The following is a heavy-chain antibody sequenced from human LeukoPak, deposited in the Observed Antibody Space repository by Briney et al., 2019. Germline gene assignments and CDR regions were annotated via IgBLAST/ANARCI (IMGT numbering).Heavy chain of an antibody. Sequence: ASVTAARMLSGYTSVNYGTACVRQAPGQGFQWMGWISAYTGSTNYAQKFQGRVTMPTDPSTRTAYMELRSLTSNDTAVYSCSRTVATTGAIDRWGQRTMVIVSS. CDR3: SRTVATTGAIDR. J-gene: IGHJ3*01. D-gene: IGHD4/OR15-4a*01. CDR1: GYTSVNYG. V-gene: IGHV1-18*01. CDR2: ISAYTGST.